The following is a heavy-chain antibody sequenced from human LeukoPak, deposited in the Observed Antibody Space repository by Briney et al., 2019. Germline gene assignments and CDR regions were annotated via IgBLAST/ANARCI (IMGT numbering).Heavy chain of an antibody. V-gene: IGHV4-61*02. CDR1: GGSISSGSYY. CDR2: KHSSGST. D-gene: IGHD1-26*01. Sequence: SQTLSFTCSASGGSISSGSYYWSWIWKPTGKGLEWIGRKHSSGSTNYNPSLKSRVTLSLDTSKNQFSLKLSSVTAADTAVYYCASAYSGSFYFGSRCQGILVTVSS. J-gene: IGHJ4*02. CDR3: ASAYSGSFYFGS.